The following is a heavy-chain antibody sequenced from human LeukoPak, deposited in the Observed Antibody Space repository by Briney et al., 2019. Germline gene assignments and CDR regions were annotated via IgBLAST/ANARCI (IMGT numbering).Heavy chain of an antibody. CDR3: AREGVYYDILAAYYRPYYFDF. CDR2: INNGGST. CDR1: GGSFSGYY. D-gene: IGHD3-9*01. Sequence: PSETLSLTCAVYGGSFSGYYWSWIRQPPGKGLEWIGEINNGGSTNYNPSLKSRLTISVDTSKNQFSLKLSSVTAADTAVYYCAREGVYYDILAAYYRPYYFDFWGQGTLVTVYS. V-gene: IGHV4-34*01. J-gene: IGHJ4*02.